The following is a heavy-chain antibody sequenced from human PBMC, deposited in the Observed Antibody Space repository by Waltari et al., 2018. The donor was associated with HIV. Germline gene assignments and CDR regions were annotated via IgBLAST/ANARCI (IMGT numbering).Heavy chain of an antibody. CDR3: AREGKVRIAAAGRWFDP. Sequence: EVQLVESGGGLVQPGGSLRLSCAASGFTVSSNYMSWVRQAPGKGLGWVAVICSGGSKYYADSVKGRFTISRDNSKNTLYLQMNSLRAEDTAVYYCAREGKVRIAAAGRWFDPWGQGTLVTVSS. CDR2: ICSGGSK. D-gene: IGHD6-13*01. V-gene: IGHV3-66*01. CDR1: GFTVSSNY. J-gene: IGHJ5*02.